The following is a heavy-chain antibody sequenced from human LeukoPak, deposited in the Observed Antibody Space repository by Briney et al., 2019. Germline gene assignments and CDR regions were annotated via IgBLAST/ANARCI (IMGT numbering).Heavy chain of an antibody. CDR1: GSSFAEHA. CDR3: AKVYVGSWYAYDH. CDR2: MSGDGGTT. J-gene: IGHJ4*02. V-gene: IGHV3-43*02. Sequence: GRSLSLSCTPSGSSFAEHAMHCARHDPTDGLEWVSLMSGDGGTTDYADSVKCRFTISRHNRRNSLYLHMNSLRTEDTALYFCAKVYVGSWYAYDHWGQGTLVTVSS. D-gene: IGHD6-13*01.